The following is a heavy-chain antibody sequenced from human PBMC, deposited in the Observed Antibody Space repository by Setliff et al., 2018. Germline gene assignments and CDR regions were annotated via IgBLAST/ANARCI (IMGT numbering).Heavy chain of an antibody. CDR3: ASDTNGQVGNYYYYCMDV. D-gene: IGHD1-1*01. Sequence: ASVKVSCKTSGYTFTSYGIIWVRQAPGRGLEWMGWISAFNGNTKYAEKFQGRVTMTTDTSTSTAYMELRSLRSDDTAVYYCASDTNGQVGNYYYYCMDVWGKGTTVTVSS. V-gene: IGHV1-18*01. CDR2: ISAFNGNT. CDR1: GYTFTSYG. J-gene: IGHJ6*03.